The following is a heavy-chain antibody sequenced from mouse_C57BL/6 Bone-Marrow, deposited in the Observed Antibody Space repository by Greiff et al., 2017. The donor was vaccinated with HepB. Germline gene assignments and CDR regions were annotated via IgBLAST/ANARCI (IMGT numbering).Heavy chain of an antibody. D-gene: IGHD2-5*01. Sequence: EVQLQQSGAELVRPGASVKLSCTASGFNIKDDYMHWVKQRPEQGLEWIGWIDPENGDTEYASKFQGKATITADTSSNTAYLQLSSLTSEDTAVYYCTTTAYYSNYRFAYWGQGTLVTVSA. V-gene: IGHV14-4*01. J-gene: IGHJ3*01. CDR2: IDPENGDT. CDR3: TTTAYYSNYRFAY. CDR1: GFNIKDDY.